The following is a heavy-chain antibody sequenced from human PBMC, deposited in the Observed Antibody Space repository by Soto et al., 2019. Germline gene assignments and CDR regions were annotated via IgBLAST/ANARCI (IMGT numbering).Heavy chain of an antibody. V-gene: IGHV5-51*01. CDR2: IYPGDSDT. CDR3: ARSGGYDFWSGKAFDP. CDR1: GYSFTSYW. Sequence: GESLKISCKGSGYSFTSYWIGWVRQMPGKGLEWMGIIYPGDSDTRYSPSFQGQVTISADKSISTAYLQWSSLKASDTAMYYCARSGGYDFWSGKAFDPWGQGTLVTVSS. J-gene: IGHJ5*02. D-gene: IGHD3-3*01.